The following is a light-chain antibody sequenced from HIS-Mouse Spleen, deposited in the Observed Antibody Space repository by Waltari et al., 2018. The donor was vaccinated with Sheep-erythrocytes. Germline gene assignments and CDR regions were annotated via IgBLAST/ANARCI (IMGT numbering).Light chain of an antibody. J-gene: IGLJ3*02. CDR3: YSTDSSGNHWV. V-gene: IGLV3-10*01. CDR2: EDS. CDR1: ALPKTY. Sequence: SYELTQPPSVSVSPGQTARITCSGAALPKTYAYWYQQKSGQATVLVNYEDSKRPSGNPERFSGSSSGTMATLTISGAQVEDDADYYCYSTDSSGNHWVFGGGTKLTVL.